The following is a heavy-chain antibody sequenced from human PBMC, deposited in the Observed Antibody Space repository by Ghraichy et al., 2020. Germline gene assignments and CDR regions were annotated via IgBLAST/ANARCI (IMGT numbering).Heavy chain of an antibody. D-gene: IGHD3-10*01. J-gene: IGHJ3*02. V-gene: IGHV4-34*01. Sequence: SETLSLTCAVYGGSFSGYYWSWIRQPPGKGLEWIGEINHSGSTNYNPSLKSRVTISADTSKNQFSLKLSSVTAADTAVYYCARQSGRAFDIWGQGTMVTVSS. CDR3: ARQSGRAFDI. CDR1: GGSFSGYY. CDR2: INHSGST.